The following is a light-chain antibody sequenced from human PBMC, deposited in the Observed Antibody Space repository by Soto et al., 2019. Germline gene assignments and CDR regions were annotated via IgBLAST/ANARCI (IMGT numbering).Light chain of an antibody. CDR3: SSYAGSYSYV. Sequence: QSALSQPPSASGSPGQSVTISCTGTSSDVGGYNYVSWYQQHPGKAPKLMIYEVSKRPSGVPDRFSGSKSGNTASLTVSGLQPEDDSNYYCSSYAGSYSYVFGTGTKLTVL. CDR1: SSDVGGYNY. CDR2: EVS. J-gene: IGLJ1*01. V-gene: IGLV2-8*01.